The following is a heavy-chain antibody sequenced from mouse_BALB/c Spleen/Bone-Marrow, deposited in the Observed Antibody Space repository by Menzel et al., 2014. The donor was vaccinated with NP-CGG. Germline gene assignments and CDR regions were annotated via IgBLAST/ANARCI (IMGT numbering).Heavy chain of an antibody. CDR1: GFTYSNYW. V-gene: IGHV6-6*02. Sequence: EVKLVESGGGLVQPGGSMKLSCVASGFTYSNYWMNWVRQSPEKGLEWVAEIRLKSNNYATHYAESVKGRFTTSRDDSKSSVYLQMNNLRAEDTGIYYCPTGFAYWGQGTLVTVSA. CDR2: IRLKSNNYAT. J-gene: IGHJ3*01. CDR3: PTGFAY.